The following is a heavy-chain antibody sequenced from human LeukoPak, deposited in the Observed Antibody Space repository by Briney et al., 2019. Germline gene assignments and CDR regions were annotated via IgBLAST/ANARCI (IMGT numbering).Heavy chain of an antibody. CDR1: GGSMSSCY. D-gene: IGHD2-2*01. CDR2: ISTSGST. CDR3: ATYYCSRTCRFDY. J-gene: IGHJ4*02. Sequence: SETLSLTCTVSGGSMSSCYWSWVRQPAGKGLEWIGRISTSGSTNYNPSLKSRVTVSLDTSKNQFSLKLSSVTAADTAMYYCATYYCSRTCRFDYWGQGTLVTVSS. V-gene: IGHV4-4*07.